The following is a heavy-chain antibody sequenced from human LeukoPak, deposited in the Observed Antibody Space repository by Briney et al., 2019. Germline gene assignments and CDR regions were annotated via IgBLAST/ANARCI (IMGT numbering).Heavy chain of an antibody. Sequence: SETLSLTCTVSGGSISSYYWSWIRQPPGKGLEWIGYIYYSGSTNYNPSLKSRVTISVDTSKNQFSLKLSSVTAADTAVYYCARVKREIRLWFFAFDIWGQGTMVTVSS. CDR1: GGSISSYY. CDR2: IYYSGST. J-gene: IGHJ3*02. V-gene: IGHV4-59*01. CDR3: ARVKREIRLWFFAFDI. D-gene: IGHD5-18*01.